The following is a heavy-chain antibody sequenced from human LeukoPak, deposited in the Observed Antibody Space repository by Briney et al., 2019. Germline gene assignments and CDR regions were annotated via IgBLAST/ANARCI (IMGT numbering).Heavy chain of an antibody. D-gene: IGHD3-22*01. J-gene: IGHJ1*01. V-gene: IGHV3-21*01. Sequence: GGPLRLSCAASGFTFSSYSMNWVRQAPGKGLEWVSSISSSSSYIYYADSVKGRFTISRDNAKNSLYLQMNSLRDEDTAVYYCARDLGGYYDSSGYSPLEYFQHWCQGTLSPSPQ. CDR3: ARDLGGYYDSSGYSPLEYFQH. CDR2: ISSSSSYI. CDR1: GFTFSSYS.